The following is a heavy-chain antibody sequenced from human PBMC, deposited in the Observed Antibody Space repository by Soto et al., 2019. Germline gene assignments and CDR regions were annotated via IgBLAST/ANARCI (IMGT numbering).Heavy chain of an antibody. D-gene: IGHD2-15*01. J-gene: IGHJ4*02. CDR2: ISYDGSNK. CDR3: AKELGEYSTGGSCYYLDY. Sequence: QVQLVESGGGVVQPGRSLRLSCAASGFTFSTYGMHWVRQAPGKGLEWVAVISYDGSNKYYADSVKGRSTISRDNSKNTLFLQMNSLRAEDTAVYYCAKELGEYSTGGSCYYLDYWGQGNLVTVSS. CDR1: GFTFSTYG. V-gene: IGHV3-30*18.